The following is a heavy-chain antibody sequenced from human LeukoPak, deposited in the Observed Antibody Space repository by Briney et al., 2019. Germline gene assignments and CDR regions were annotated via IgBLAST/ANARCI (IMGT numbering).Heavy chain of an antibody. V-gene: IGHV3-23*01. CDR1: GFTFSSYG. D-gene: IGHD6-13*01. J-gene: IGHJ4*02. Sequence: GGSLRLSCAASGFTFSSYGMSWVRQAPGKGLEWVSGISVSVDSTYYADSVKGRFTISRDNSKNTVYLQMNSLRAEDTAVYDCARGSKTAGTIYSFDYWGQGTLVTVSS. CDR3: ARGSKTAGTIYSFDY. CDR2: ISVSVDST.